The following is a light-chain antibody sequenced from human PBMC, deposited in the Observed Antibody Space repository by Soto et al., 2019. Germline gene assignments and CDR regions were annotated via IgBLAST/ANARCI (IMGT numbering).Light chain of an antibody. CDR2: GAS. CDR3: QQYGSSGT. V-gene: IGKV3-20*01. CDR1: QSVRSSY. Sequence: EIVLTQSPGTLSLSPGERAPLSCRASQSVRSSYLAWYQQKPGQAPRLLIYGASNRATGIPDRFSGSGSGTDFTLTISRLEPEDFAVYYCQQYGSSGTFGQGTKVDIK. J-gene: IGKJ1*01.